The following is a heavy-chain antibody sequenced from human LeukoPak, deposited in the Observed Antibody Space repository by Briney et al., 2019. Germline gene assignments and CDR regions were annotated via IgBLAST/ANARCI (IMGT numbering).Heavy chain of an antibody. CDR1: GGSFSPYY. J-gene: IGHJ4*02. Sequence: PSETLSLTCAVYGGSFSPYYWSWIRQPPGKGLEWIGEINHSGSTNYNPSLKSRVTISVDTSKNQFSLKLSSVTAADTAVYYCARGGFYCGGDCYVDYWGQGTLVTVPS. CDR3: ARGGFYCGGDCYVDY. CDR2: INHSGST. V-gene: IGHV4-34*01. D-gene: IGHD2-21*02.